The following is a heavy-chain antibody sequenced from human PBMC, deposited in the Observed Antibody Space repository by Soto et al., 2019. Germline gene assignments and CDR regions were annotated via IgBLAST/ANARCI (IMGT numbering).Heavy chain of an antibody. Sequence: GGSLRLSCAASGFTFSSYWMSWVRQAPGKGLEWVANIKQDGSEKYYVDSVKGRFTISRDNAKNSLYLQMNSLRAEDTAVYYCATFDPLEYSSTPWAYYYMDVWGKGTTVTVSS. CDR3: ATFDPLEYSSTPWAYYYMDV. CDR1: GFTFSSYW. D-gene: IGHD6-6*01. CDR2: IKQDGSEK. V-gene: IGHV3-7*01. J-gene: IGHJ6*03.